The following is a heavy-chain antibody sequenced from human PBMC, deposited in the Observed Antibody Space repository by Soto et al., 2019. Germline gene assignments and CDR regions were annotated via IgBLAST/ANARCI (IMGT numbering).Heavy chain of an antibody. CDR3: ASTPVTTLGFYWYFDL. CDR1: GGTFSSYA. V-gene: IGHV1-69*05. Sequence: QVQLVQSGAEVKKPGSSVKVSCKASGGTFSSYAISWVRQAPGQGLEWMGGIIPIFGTANYAQKFQGRVTIRXXEXTXXADLELSSLRSEDTAVYYCASTPVTTLGFYWYFDLWGGGTLVTVSS. D-gene: IGHD4-17*01. CDR2: IIPIFGTA. J-gene: IGHJ2*01.